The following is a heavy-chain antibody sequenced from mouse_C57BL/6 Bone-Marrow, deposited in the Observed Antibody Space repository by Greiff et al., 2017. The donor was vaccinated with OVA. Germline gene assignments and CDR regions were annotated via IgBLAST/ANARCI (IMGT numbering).Heavy chain of an antibody. CDR1: GYTFTSYT. CDR3: ARSRYQWYFDV. CDR2: INPSSGYT. D-gene: IGHD1-1*01. J-gene: IGHJ1*03. V-gene: IGHV1-4*01. Sequence: VKLVESGAELARPGASVKMSCKASGYTFTSYTMHWVKQRPGQGLEWIGYINPSSGYTKYNQKFKDKATLTADKSSSTAYMQLSSLTSEDSAVYYCARSRYQWYFDVWGTGTTVTVSS.